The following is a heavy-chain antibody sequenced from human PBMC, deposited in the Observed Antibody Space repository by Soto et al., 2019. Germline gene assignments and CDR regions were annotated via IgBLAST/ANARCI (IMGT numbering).Heavy chain of an antibody. Sequence: QVELVQSGAEVKKPGASVKVSCKASGYIFTNFYMHWVRQAPGQGLEWMGIINPSGGSADYAQKFQGRVTMTKDTSTRTVYMELSSLRSEDTAVYYCARGTGDSSGYYYAQYFQHWGQGTLVTVSS. CDR1: GYIFTNFY. D-gene: IGHD3-22*01. CDR2: INPSGGSA. J-gene: IGHJ1*01. V-gene: IGHV1-46*01. CDR3: ARGTGDSSGYYYAQYFQH.